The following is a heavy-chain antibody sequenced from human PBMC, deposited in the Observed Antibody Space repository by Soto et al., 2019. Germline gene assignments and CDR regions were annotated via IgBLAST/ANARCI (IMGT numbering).Heavy chain of an antibody. CDR2: TYYRSKWYY. Sequence: QVQLQQSGPGLVKPSQTLSLTCAISGDSVSSNSAAWNWIRQSPSRGLEWLGRTYYRSKWYYDYAVSVKSRITVNPDTSKNQFSLQLNSVTPDDTAVYFCARWFADSSATSKYYFDFWGQGSLVTVSS. CDR1: GDSVSSNSAA. D-gene: IGHD6-25*01. J-gene: IGHJ4*02. V-gene: IGHV6-1*01. CDR3: ARWFADSSATSKYYFDF.